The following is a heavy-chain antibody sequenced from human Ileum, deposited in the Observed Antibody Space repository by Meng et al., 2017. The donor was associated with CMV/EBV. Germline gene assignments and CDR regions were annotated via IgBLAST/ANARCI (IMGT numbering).Heavy chain of an antibody. CDR3: ARAELTGDHFDP. CDR2: INPSGGST. D-gene: IGHD7-27*01. J-gene: IGHJ5*02. Sequence: CKASGYTFTTYYIHWVRQAPGQGLEWMGIINPSGGSTSYAQKFHDRVTMTRDTSTSTVYMELSSLKSEDTAVYFCARAELTGDHFDPWGQGTPVTVSS. CDR1: GYTFTTYY. V-gene: IGHV1-46*01.